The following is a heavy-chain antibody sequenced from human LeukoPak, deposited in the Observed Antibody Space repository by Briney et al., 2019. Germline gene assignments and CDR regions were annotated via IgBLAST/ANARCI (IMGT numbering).Heavy chain of an antibody. J-gene: IGHJ4*02. CDR2: VRNDGFDT. CDR3: ARDRGKDYFGD. Sequence: GGSLRLSCVTSGHTFTNHGFHWLRQAADKGLEWVAFVRNDGFDTYHSNSVKGRFSISRDDSKNTVYLQMNSLRAEDTALYYCARDRGKDYFGDWGQGTQVTVSS. CDR1: GHTFTNHG. V-gene: IGHV3-30*02. D-gene: IGHD4-23*01.